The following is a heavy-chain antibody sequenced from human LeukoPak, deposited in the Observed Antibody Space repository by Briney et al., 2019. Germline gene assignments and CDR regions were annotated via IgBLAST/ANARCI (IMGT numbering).Heavy chain of an antibody. CDR3: AKGGGYGDYVNWFDP. V-gene: IGHV3-30-3*01. D-gene: IGHD4-17*01. J-gene: IGHJ5*02. CDR1: GSTFSSYA. Sequence: GRSLRLSCAASGSTFSSYAMHWVRQAPGKGLEWVAVISYDGSNKYYADSVKGRFTISRDNSKNTLYLQMNSLRAEDTAVYYCAKGGGYGDYVNWFDPWGQGTLVTVSS. CDR2: ISYDGSNK.